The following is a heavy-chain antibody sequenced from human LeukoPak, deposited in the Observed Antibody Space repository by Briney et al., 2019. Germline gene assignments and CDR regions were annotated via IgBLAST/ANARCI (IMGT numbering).Heavy chain of an antibody. CDR3: ARGGTSCSSTSCSTWFDP. J-gene: IGHJ5*02. CDR2: IYYSGNI. V-gene: IGHV4-59*01. D-gene: IGHD2-2*01. Sequence: SETLSLTCAVSGDSTNFYYWVWIRQPPGKGLEWIGHIYYSGNINYNPSLESRVTISIDTSRNQFSLNLTSVTAADTAVYYCARGGTSCSSTSCSTWFDPWGQGTLVTVSS. CDR1: GDSTNFYY.